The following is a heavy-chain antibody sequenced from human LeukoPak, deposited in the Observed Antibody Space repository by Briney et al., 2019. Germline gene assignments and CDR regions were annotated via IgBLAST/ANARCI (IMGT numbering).Heavy chain of an antibody. J-gene: IGHJ4*02. Sequence: SETLSLTCAVYGGSFSGYYWSWIRQPPGKGLEWIGEINHSGSTNYNPSLKSRVTISVDTSKNQFSLKLSSVTAADTAVYYCARGLINVWGSYRYFDYWCQGTLVTVSS. D-gene: IGHD3-16*02. CDR2: INHSGST. V-gene: IGHV4-34*01. CDR1: GGSFSGYY. CDR3: ARGLINVWGSYRYFDY.